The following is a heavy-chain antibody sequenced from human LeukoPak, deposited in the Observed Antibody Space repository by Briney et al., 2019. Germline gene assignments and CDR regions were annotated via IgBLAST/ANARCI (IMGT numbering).Heavy chain of an antibody. CDR1: GFTFSSYG. J-gene: IGHJ4*02. D-gene: IGHD5-24*01. CDR3: AREIGDGYSYLY. V-gene: IGHV3-33*01. Sequence: GRSLRLSRAASGFTFSSYGMHWVRQAPGKGLEWVAVIWYDGSNKYYADSVKGRFTISRDNSKNTLYLQMNSLRAEDTAVYYCAREIGDGYSYLYWGQGTLVTVSS. CDR2: IWYDGSNK.